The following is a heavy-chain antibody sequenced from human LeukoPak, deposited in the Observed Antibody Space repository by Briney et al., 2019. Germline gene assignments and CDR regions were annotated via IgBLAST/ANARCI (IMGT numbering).Heavy chain of an antibody. V-gene: IGHV3-21*01. CDR1: GFTFSSYS. CDR3: ARGSGSSSQQTRDY. D-gene: IGHD6-13*01. Sequence: PGGSLRLSCAASGFTFSSYSMNWVRQAPGKGLEWVSSISSSSSYIYYADSVKGRFTISRDNAKSSLYLQMNSLRAEDTAVYYCARGSGSSSQQTRDYWGQGTLVTVST. J-gene: IGHJ4*02. CDR2: ISSSSSYI.